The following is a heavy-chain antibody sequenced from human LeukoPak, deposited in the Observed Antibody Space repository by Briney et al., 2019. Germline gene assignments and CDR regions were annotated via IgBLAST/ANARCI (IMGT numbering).Heavy chain of an antibody. Sequence: GGSLRLSCAASGFTLSSYAMNWVRQAPGKGLEWVSYISTSGSTLYADSVKGRFTISRDDAKNTLYLQMNSLRAEDTAVYYCARDSELTGDRTEYWGQGTLVTVSS. V-gene: IGHV3-48*03. J-gene: IGHJ4*02. CDR3: ARDSELTGDRTEY. D-gene: IGHD1-7*01. CDR1: GFTLSSYA. CDR2: ISTSGST.